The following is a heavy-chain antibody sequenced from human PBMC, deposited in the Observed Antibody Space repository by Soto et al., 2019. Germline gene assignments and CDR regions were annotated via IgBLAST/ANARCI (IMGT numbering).Heavy chain of an antibody. CDR3: ARYSSTTNYYYGMDV. J-gene: IGHJ6*02. V-gene: IGHV3-30*03. D-gene: IGHD6-13*01. CDR2: ISNDGSNE. Sequence: QVQLVESGGGVVQPGRSLRLSCAASGFTFSNYGMHWVRQAPGKGLEWLAVISNDGSNENYEDSVKGRFTISRDNSKNMVYLQTNSLRAEDRAVYYCARYSSTTNYYYGMDVWGQGTTVTVSS. CDR1: GFTFSNYG.